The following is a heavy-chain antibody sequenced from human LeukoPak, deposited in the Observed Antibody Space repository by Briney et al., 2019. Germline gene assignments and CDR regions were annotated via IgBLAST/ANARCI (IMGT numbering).Heavy chain of an antibody. V-gene: IGHV4-59*01. Sequence: SGTLSLTSALSVGSLTVYNWSCIRAPPGEGVWWSGYIYYSGSTKNTPPPTSRVTISVDTSKNQFSMTLCSVTAADTAVYYCARDWGAAGFGGRNWFDPWGQGTLVTVSS. CDR1: VGSLTVYN. CDR2: IYYSGST. D-gene: IGHD3-16*01. CDR3: ARDWGAAGFGGRNWFDP. J-gene: IGHJ5*02.